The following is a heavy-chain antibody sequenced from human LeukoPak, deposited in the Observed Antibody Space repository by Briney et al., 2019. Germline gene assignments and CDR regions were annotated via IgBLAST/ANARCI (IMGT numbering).Heavy chain of an antibody. Sequence: GGSLRLSCAASGFTFSSYSMNWVRQAPGKGLEWVSSISSSSSYIYYADSVKGRFTISRDNAKNSLYLQMNSLRAEDTALYYCAKTMSSSGYYYYYGMDVWGQGTTVTVSS. CDR2: ISSSSSYI. V-gene: IGHV3-21*04. CDR1: GFTFSSYS. D-gene: IGHD3-22*01. J-gene: IGHJ6*02. CDR3: AKTMSSSGYYYYYGMDV.